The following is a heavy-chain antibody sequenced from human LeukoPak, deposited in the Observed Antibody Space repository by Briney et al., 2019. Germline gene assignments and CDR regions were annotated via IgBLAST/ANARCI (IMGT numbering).Heavy chain of an antibody. CDR3: AKPTGSKGWFGT. CDR1: GGSISGDTYY. Sequence: SETLSLTCTVSGGSISGDTYYWGWARQPPGKGLEWIGTIYSGGTTYYNPSLKSRVIMSVDASKNQISLRLTSASATDTAMYYCAKPTGSKGWFGTWGQGTLVTVSS. D-gene: IGHD4-17*01. CDR2: IYSGGTT. V-gene: IGHV4-39*01. J-gene: IGHJ5*02.